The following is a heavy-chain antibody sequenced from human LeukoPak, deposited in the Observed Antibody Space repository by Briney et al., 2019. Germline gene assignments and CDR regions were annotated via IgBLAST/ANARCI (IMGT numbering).Heavy chain of an antibody. J-gene: IGHJ4*02. CDR1: GGTFISYA. Sequence: ASVKVSCKASGGTFISYAISWVRQAPGQGLEWMGRIIPILGIANYAQKFQGRVTITADKSTSTAYMELSSLRSEDTAVYYCARDPYYYGSGSYGEFDYWGQGTLVTVSS. CDR2: IIPILGIA. CDR3: ARDPYYYGSGSYGEFDY. V-gene: IGHV1-69*04. D-gene: IGHD3-10*01.